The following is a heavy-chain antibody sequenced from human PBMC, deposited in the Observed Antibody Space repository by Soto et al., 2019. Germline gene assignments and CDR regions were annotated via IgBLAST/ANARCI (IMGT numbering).Heavy chain of an antibody. CDR1: GGTFSSYT. Sequence: SVKVACKASGGTFSSYTISWVLQAPGQGLEWMGRIIPILGIANYAQKFQGRVTITADKSTSTAYMELSSLRSEDTAVYYCARLTNYCSSTSCSEMIYYYYGMDVWGQGTTVTSP. V-gene: IGHV1-69*02. D-gene: IGHD2-2*01. J-gene: IGHJ6*02. CDR2: IIPILGIA. CDR3: ARLTNYCSSTSCSEMIYYYYGMDV.